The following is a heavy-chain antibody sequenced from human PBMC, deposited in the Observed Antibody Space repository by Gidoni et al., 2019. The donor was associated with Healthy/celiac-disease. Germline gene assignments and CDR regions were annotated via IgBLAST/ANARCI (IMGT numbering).Heavy chain of an antibody. CDR3: ARGGTGIAAAGKGFDY. CDR2: IYYSGST. Sequence: QLQLQESGPGLVKPSETLSLTCTVSGGSISSSSYYWGWIRQPPGKGLEWIGSIYYSGSTYYNPSLKSRVTISVDTSKNQFSLKLSSVTAADTAVYYCARGGTGIAAAGKGFDYWGQGTLVTVSS. CDR1: GGSISSSSYY. V-gene: IGHV4-39*01. D-gene: IGHD6-13*01. J-gene: IGHJ4*02.